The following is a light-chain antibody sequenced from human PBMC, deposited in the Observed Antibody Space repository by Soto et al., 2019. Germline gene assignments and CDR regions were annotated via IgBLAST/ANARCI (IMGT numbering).Light chain of an antibody. J-gene: IGKJ5*01. CDR3: QQYDNVPFT. CDR1: QDITNY. Sequence: DIQMTQSPSSLSASVGDRVTIICQASQDITNYLNWYQQKPGKAPKLLIYEASNLETGVPSRFSGSGSGTHFSFTISSRQAEDIATYYCQQYDNVPFTFGQGTRLEMK. CDR2: EAS. V-gene: IGKV1-33*01.